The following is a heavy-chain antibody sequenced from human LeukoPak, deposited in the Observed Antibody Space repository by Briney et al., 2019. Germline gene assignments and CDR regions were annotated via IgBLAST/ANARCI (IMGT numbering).Heavy chain of an antibody. V-gene: IGHV3-74*01. J-gene: IGHJ6*02. CDR3: ARVRSGSSAGNYGMDV. D-gene: IGHD1-26*01. CDR2: INSDGSST. Sequence: PGGSLRLSCAASGFTFSSYWMHWVRQAPGKGLVWVSRINSDGSSTNYADSVKGRFTISRDNAKTTLYLQMNSLRVEDTAVYYCARVRSGSSAGNYGMDVWGQGTTVTVSS. CDR1: GFTFSSYW.